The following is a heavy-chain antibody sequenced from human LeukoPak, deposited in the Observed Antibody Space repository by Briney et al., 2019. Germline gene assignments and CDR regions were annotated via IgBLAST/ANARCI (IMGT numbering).Heavy chain of an antibody. Sequence: PGGSLRLSCAASGFTFSSYWMHWVRQAPGKGLVWVSRINTDGSSASYADSVKSRFTISRDNAKNTLYLQMNSLRAEDTAVYYCAREEYDDLGYWGQGTLVTVSS. V-gene: IGHV3-74*01. CDR1: GFTFSSYW. CDR3: AREEYDDLGY. D-gene: IGHD3-3*01. CDR2: INTDGSSA. J-gene: IGHJ4*02.